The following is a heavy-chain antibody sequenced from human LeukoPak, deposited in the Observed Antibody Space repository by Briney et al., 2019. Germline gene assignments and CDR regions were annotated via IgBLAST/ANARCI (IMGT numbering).Heavy chain of an antibody. CDR3: ARVGGIAAAVLLYYFDY. D-gene: IGHD6-13*01. CDR2: ISYDGSNK. J-gene: IGHJ4*02. V-gene: IGHV3-30-3*01. Sequence: PGGPLRLSCAASGFTFSSYAMTWVRQAPGKGLEWVAVISYDGSNKYYADSVKGRFTISRDNSKNTLYLQMNSLRAEDTAVYYCARVGGIAAAVLLYYFDYWGQGTLVTVSS. CDR1: GFTFSSYA.